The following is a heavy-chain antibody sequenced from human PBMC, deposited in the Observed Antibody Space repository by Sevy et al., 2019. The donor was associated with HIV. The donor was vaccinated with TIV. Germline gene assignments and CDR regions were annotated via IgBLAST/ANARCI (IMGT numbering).Heavy chain of an antibody. J-gene: IGHJ4*02. V-gene: IGHV3-21*01. CDR2: ISSSSNYI. Sequence: GGSLRLPCAASGFTFSSYTINWVRQAPGKGLEWVSSISSSSNYIYYADSVKGQFTISRDNAKNSQYLQMNSLRAEDTAVYYCARVYSGYYNSWGQGTLVTVSS. D-gene: IGHD1-26*01. CDR1: GFTFSSYT. CDR3: ARVYSGYYNS.